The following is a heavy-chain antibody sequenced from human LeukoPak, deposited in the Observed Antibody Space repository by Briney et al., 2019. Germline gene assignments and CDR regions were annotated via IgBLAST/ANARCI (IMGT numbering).Heavy chain of an antibody. CDR2: IYYSGST. J-gene: IGHJ6*03. CDR3: ARAGSSSEDYYYYYMDV. D-gene: IGHD6-6*01. V-gene: IGHV4-59*01. Sequence: PGGSLRLSCAASGFTFSSYWMSWVRQAPGKGLEWIGYIYYSGSTNYNPSLKSRVTISVDTSKNQFSLKLSSVTAADTAVYYCARAGSSSEDYYYYYMDVWGKGTTVTVSS. CDR1: GFTFSSYW.